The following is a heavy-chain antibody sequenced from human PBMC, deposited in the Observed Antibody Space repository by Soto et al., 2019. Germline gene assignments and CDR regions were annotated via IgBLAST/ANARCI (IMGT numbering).Heavy chain of an antibody. V-gene: IGHV3-23*01. D-gene: IGHD2-15*01. CDR1: GFTFSSNA. J-gene: IGHJ4*02. CDR3: AKGSQGGGRCYSPLDY. Sequence: EVQLLASGGGLVHPGGSLRLSCAASGFTFSSNAMSWVRQAPGKGLEWVSVISGSTGSTYYADSVKGRFTISRDNSKDTLYLQMNSLRAEDTAVYYCAKGSQGGGRCYSPLDYWGQGTLVTVSS. CDR2: ISGSTGST.